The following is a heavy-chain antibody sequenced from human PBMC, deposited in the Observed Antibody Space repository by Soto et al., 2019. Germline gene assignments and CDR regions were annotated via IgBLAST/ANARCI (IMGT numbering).Heavy chain of an antibody. Sequence: SETLSLTCTVSGGSISSSSYYWGWIRQPPGKGLEWIGSIYYSGSTYYNPSLKSRVTISVDTSKNQFSLKLSSVTAADTAVYYCARYHEDIVVVPAVPEPACAYWGQYTLVFVSS. D-gene: IGHD2-2*01. CDR2: IYYSGST. V-gene: IGHV4-39*01. CDR3: ARYHEDIVVVPAVPEPACAY. J-gene: IGHJ1*01. CDR1: GGSISSSSYY.